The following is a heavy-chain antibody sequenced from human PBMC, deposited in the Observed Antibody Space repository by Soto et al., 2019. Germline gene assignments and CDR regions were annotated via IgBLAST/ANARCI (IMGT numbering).Heavy chain of an antibody. CDR1: GFTFSSYA. CDR2: ISSNGGST. Sequence: GGSLRLSCSASGFTFSSYAMHWVRQAPGKGLEYVSAISSNGGSTYYADSVKGRFTISRDNSKNTLYLQMSSLRAEDTAVYYCVKYPPVGATLKGAFDIWGQGTMVTVSS. D-gene: IGHD1-26*01. J-gene: IGHJ3*02. CDR3: VKYPPVGATLKGAFDI. V-gene: IGHV3-64D*08.